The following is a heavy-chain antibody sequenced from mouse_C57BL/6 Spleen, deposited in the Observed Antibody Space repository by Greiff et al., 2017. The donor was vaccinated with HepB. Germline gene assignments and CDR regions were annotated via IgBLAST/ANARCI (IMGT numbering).Heavy chain of an antibody. V-gene: IGHV1-66*01. Sequence: VQLQQSGPELVKPGASVKISCKASGYSFTSYYIHWVKQRPGQGLEWIGWIDPRSGNTKYNEKFKGKATLTADTSSSTAYMQLSSLTSEDSAVYYCARNGGTGYYFDYWGQGTTLTVSS. CDR2: IDPRSGNT. D-gene: IGHD1-1*02. CDR3: ARNGGTGYYFDY. CDR1: GYSFTSYY. J-gene: IGHJ2*01.